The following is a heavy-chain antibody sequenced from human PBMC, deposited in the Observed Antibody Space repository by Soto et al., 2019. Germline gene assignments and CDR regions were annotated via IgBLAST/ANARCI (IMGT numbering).Heavy chain of an antibody. V-gene: IGHV3-23*01. CDR1: GFTFSSFF. D-gene: IGHD4-17*01. CDR3: ARDPSGDYLGAFDF. J-gene: IGHJ3*01. Sequence: EVQLLEPGGGLVQPGGSLRLSCAASGFTFSSFFMSWVRQAPGKGREWVSGIGANGGGTYYADSVKGRFIISRDNSKNTLYLQMNSLRAEATAVYYCARDPSGDYLGAFDFWGQKTMVTVSS. CDR2: IGANGGGT.